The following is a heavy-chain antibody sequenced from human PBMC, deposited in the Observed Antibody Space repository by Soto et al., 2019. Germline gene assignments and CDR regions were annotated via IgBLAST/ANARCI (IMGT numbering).Heavy chain of an antibody. V-gene: IGHV1-69*13. CDR3: ARGTDCSSTSCSTPYYYYYGMDV. Sequence: ASVKVSCKASGGTFSSYAISWVRQAPGQGLEWMGGIIPIFGTANYAQKFQGGVTITADESTSTAYMELSSLRSEDTAVYYCARGTDCSSTSCSTPYYYYYGMDVWGQGTTVTVSS. CDR2: IIPIFGTA. D-gene: IGHD2-2*01. CDR1: GGTFSSYA. J-gene: IGHJ6*02.